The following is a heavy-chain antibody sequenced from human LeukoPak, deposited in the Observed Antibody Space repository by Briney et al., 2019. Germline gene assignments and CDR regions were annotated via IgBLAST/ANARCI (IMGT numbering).Heavy chain of an antibody. CDR3: ARGGKQTTIFGVVIDYGMDV. CDR2: MNPNSGNT. V-gene: IGHV1-8*01. Sequence: ASVKVSCKASGYTFTSYDINWVRQATGQGLEWMGWMNPNSGNTGYAQKFQGRVTMTRNTSISTAYMELSSLRSEDTAVYYCARGGKQTTIFGVVIDYGMDVWGQGTTVTVSS. J-gene: IGHJ6*02. D-gene: IGHD3-3*01. CDR1: GYTFTSYD.